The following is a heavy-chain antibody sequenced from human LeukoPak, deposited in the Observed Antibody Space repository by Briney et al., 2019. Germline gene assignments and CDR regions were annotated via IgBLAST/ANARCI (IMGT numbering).Heavy chain of an antibody. CDR3: ARDYDFWSGSLDY. CDR1: GYTFTIHG. V-gene: IGHV1-18*01. D-gene: IGHD3-3*01. J-gene: IGHJ4*02. CDR2: ISAYNGNT. Sequence: ASVTVSCKASGYTFTIHGISWVRQAPGQGLEWMGWISAYNGNTDYAQKLQGRVTMTTDTSTSTAYMELRSLRSDDTAVYYCARDYDFWSGSLDYWGQGTLVTVSS.